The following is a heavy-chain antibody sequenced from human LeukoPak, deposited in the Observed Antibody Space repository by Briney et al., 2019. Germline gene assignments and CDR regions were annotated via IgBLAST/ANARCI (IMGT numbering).Heavy chain of an antibody. Sequence: GGSLKLSGAPPGFTFATFLIPWVRQVPGKGLGWVSSVTGAGTDTYSADSVRGRFTISRDNSKNILYLQMNSLRAEDTALYYCAKVDCGSSGCRRIDFWGQGTLVTVSS. CDR1: GFTFATFL. CDR2: VTGAGTDT. CDR3: AKVDCGSSGCRRIDF. D-gene: IGHD3-22*01. J-gene: IGHJ4*02. V-gene: IGHV3-23*01.